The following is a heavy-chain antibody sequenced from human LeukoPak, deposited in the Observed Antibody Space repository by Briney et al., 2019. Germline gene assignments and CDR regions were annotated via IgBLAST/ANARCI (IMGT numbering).Heavy chain of an antibody. CDR3: ARARSGWSNWFDP. Sequence: GGSLRLSCAASGFTFSSYGMHWVRQAPGKGLEWVANIKQDGSEKYYVDSVKGRFTISRDNAKNSLYLQINSLRVEDTAVYYCARARSGWSNWFDPWGQGTLVTVSS. CDR1: GFTFSSYG. CDR2: IKQDGSEK. J-gene: IGHJ5*02. D-gene: IGHD6-19*01. V-gene: IGHV3-7*01.